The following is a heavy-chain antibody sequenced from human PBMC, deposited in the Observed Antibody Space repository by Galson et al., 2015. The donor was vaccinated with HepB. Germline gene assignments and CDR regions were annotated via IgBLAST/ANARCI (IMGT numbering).Heavy chain of an antibody. CDR1: GYTFTSYY. J-gene: IGHJ6*03. CDR3: ARDVVATISQVHYYYYMDV. Sequence: SVKVSCKASGYTFTSYYMHWVRQAPGQGLEWMGIINPSGGSTSYAQKFQGGVTMTRDTSTSTVYMELSSLRSEDTAVYYCARDVVATISQVHYYYYMDVWGKGTTVTVSS. V-gene: IGHV1-46*01. D-gene: IGHD5-12*01. CDR2: INPSGGST.